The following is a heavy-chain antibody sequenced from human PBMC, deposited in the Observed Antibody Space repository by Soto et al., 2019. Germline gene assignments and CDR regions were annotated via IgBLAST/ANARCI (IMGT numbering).Heavy chain of an antibody. CDR3: ARLSGYYSHLDY. V-gene: IGHV1-69*12. D-gene: IGHD3-22*01. J-gene: IGHJ4*02. Sequence: QVQLVQSGAEVKKPGSSVKVSCKASGGTFSSYAISWVRQAPGQGLEWMGGIIPIFGTANYAQKFQGRVTSTADESTSTAHMELSRLRSEDRAVYYCARLSGYYSHLDYWGQGTLVTVSS. CDR1: GGTFSSYA. CDR2: IIPIFGTA.